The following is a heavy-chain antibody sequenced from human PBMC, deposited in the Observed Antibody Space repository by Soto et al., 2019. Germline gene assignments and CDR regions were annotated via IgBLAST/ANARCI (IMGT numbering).Heavy chain of an antibody. J-gene: IGHJ6*02. Sequence: ASVKVSCKASGYTFTNYGITWVRQAPGQGLEWMGWISAYNGNTNYAQKLQVRVTMTTDTSTSTAYKELRSLRSDDTAVYYCARVGDTAMDFSKYYGMDVWGQGTTVTVSS. V-gene: IGHV1-18*01. CDR3: ARVGDTAMDFSKYYGMDV. CDR2: ISAYNGNT. D-gene: IGHD5-18*01. CDR1: GYTFTNYG.